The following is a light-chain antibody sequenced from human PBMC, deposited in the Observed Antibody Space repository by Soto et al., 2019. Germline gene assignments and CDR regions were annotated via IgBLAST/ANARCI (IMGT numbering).Light chain of an antibody. V-gene: IGLV2-14*01. J-gene: IGLJ1*01. Sequence: QSALTQPASVSGSPGQSITISCTGTSSDVGNSKYVSWYQQHPGKAPKLVIYEVTNRPSGVSNRFSGSKSGNTASLTLSGLQAEDEAEYYCTSLSNSSYVFGPGTKVTVL. CDR1: SSDVGNSKY. CDR3: TSLSNSSYV. CDR2: EVT.